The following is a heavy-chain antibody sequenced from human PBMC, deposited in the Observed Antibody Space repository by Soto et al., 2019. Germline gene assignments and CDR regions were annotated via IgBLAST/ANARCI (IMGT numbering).Heavy chain of an antibody. CDR2: IKQDGSEK. CDR1: GFTFSSYW. Sequence: SLRLSCVASGFTFSSYWMSWVRQAPGKGLEWVANIKQDGSEKYYVDSVKGRFTLSRDNAKNSLNLQMNSLRVEDTAVYYWARDDNKNREGLDYWGQGTLVTVSS. CDR3: ARDDNKNREGLDY. J-gene: IGHJ4*02. D-gene: IGHD1-1*01. V-gene: IGHV3-7*01.